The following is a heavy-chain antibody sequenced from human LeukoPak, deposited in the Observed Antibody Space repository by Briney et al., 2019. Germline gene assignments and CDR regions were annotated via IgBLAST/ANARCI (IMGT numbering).Heavy chain of an antibody. Sequence: GGSLRLSCAASGFTFDDYGVSWVRQAPGEGLERVSGINWNGGSTGYADSVKGRFTISRDNAKNSLYLQMNSLRAEDTALYYCARGRTTVVTPGWFDPWGQGTLVTVSS. CDR1: GFTFDDYG. V-gene: IGHV3-20*04. D-gene: IGHD4-23*01. CDR2: INWNGGST. CDR3: ARGRTTVVTPGWFDP. J-gene: IGHJ5*02.